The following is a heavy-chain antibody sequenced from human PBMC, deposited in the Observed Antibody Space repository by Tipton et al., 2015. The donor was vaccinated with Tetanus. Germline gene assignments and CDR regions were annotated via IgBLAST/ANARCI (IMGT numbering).Heavy chain of an antibody. D-gene: IGHD5-18*01. J-gene: IGHJ2*01. CDR3: ARGGSYSYGPRGFDL. V-gene: IGHV4-34*01. CDR1: GGSFSSHY. CDR2: INPSGGA. Sequence: LRLSCAVSGGSFSSHYWSWIRQPPGEGLEWIGEINPSGGASYNPSLKSRVTISVDTSTNQFSLKLTSLTVADTAVYYCARGGSYSYGPRGFDLWGRGTLVTVSS.